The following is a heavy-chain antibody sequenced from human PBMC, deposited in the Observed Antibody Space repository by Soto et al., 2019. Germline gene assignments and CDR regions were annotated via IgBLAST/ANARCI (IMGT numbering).Heavy chain of an antibody. V-gene: IGHV3-48*01. CDR3: AKSAYYYDSGGPKPHY. CDR1: GFTFSSYS. J-gene: IGHJ4*02. CDR2: ISSSSGSI. Sequence: PGGSLRLSCAASGFTFSSYSMNWVRQAPGKGLEWVSYISSSSGSIFYADSVKGRFTISRDDSKNTLYLQMNSLRVEDTAVYYCAKSAYYYDSGGPKPHYWGQGTLVTVSS. D-gene: IGHD3-22*01.